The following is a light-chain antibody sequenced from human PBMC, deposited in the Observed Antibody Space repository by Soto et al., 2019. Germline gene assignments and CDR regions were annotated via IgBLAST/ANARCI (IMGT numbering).Light chain of an antibody. CDR1: SSDVGGYNY. CDR3: SSYTISSSWV. Sequence: QSVLTQPASVSGSPGQSITISCTGTSSDVGGYNYVSWYQQHPGKAPKLMIYEVSNRPSGVSNLFSGSKSGNTASLTISGLQAEDEADYYCSSYTISSSWVFGGGTKLTVL. J-gene: IGLJ3*02. CDR2: EVS. V-gene: IGLV2-14*01.